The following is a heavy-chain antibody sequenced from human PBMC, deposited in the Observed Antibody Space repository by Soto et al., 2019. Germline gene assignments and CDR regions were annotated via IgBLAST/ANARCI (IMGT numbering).Heavy chain of an antibody. CDR2: VNAGDGSA. D-gene: IGHD3-22*01. CDR3: ARERDSFDY. J-gene: IGHJ4*02. CDR1: GFTFTLHY. Sequence: QVQLVQSGAEVTEPGASVKVSCKTFGFTFTLHYIHWVRQAPGQGLEWMGMVNAGDGSATYAREFRDTVSMTWDTSTSTVYLDLNSLKSEDTAMYYCARERDSFDYWGQGTLVAVSP. V-gene: IGHV1-46*01.